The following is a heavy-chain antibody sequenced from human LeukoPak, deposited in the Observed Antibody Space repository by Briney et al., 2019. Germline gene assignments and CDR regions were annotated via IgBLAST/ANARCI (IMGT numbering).Heavy chain of an antibody. CDR3: AKTMEGIAAAGTDY. CDR1: GFTFSDYG. J-gene: IGHJ4*02. Sequence: GGTLRLSCAASGFTFSDYGMSWVRQAPGKGLEWVSAISGSGGSTYYADSVKGRFTISRDNSKNTLYLQMNSLRAEDTAVYYCAKTMEGIAAAGTDYWGQGTLVTVSS. V-gene: IGHV3-23*01. D-gene: IGHD6-13*01. CDR2: ISGSGGST.